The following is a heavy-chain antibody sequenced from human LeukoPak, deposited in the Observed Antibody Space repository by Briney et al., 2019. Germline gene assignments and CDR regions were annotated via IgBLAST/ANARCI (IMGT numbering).Heavy chain of an antibody. J-gene: IGHJ6*03. V-gene: IGHV4-59*01. CDR3: ARASVTYYYYYYMDV. CDR1: GGSITNYY. CDR2: IHYSGST. D-gene: IGHD4-11*01. Sequence: PSETLSLTCTVSGGSITNYYWTWIRQPPGKGLEWIGYIHYSGSTNYNPSLKSRVTISVDTSKNQFSLKLSSVTAADPAVYYCARASVTYYYYYYMDVWGKGTTVTVSS.